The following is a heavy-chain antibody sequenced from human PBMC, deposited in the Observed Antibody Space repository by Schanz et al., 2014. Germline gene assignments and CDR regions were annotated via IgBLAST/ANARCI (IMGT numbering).Heavy chain of an antibody. J-gene: IGHJ4*02. CDR2: IIPILGIA. Sequence: QVQLVQSGPEVKKPGSSVTVSCKASGGTFSSYSISWVRQAPGQGLEWMGRIIPILGIANYAQKFQGRVTNTADKSTSTAYMNLSSLRPENTAVYYCAGSNYCDNSDYYNSFDYWGQGTLVTVSS. CDR3: AGSNYCDNSDYYNSFDY. V-gene: IGHV1-69*02. D-gene: IGHD3-22*01. CDR1: GGTFSSYS.